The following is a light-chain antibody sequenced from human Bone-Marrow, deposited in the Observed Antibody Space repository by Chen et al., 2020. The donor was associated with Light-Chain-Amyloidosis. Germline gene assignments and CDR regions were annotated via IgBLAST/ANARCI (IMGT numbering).Light chain of an antibody. V-gene: IGLV2-23*02. J-gene: IGLJ1*01. Sequence: SALTQPASVAGSPGQPITLPCTGTRSDIGSFNLVSWYQHTPDKAPKLIIYEVEKRPSGVSNRFSGSRSGNTASLTISGLQADDEAAYYCCSYAGASTCVFGTGTEVTVL. CDR1: RSDIGSFNL. CDR2: EVE. CDR3: CSYAGASTCV.